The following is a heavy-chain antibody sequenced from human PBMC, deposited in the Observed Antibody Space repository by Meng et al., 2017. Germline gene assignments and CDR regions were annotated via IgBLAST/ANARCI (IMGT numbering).Heavy chain of an antibody. CDR2: INAGNSDT. D-gene: IGHD6-19*01. J-gene: IGHJ4*02. CDR1: GYSFTTYA. V-gene: IGHV1-3*01. CDR3: ARAIAVSGTGRFDY. Sequence: QVQLVQIGAEVKKPGGTVKVSCNASGYSFTTYAIHWVRQAPGQRLEWMGWINAGNSDTKYSQKLQGRVTITRDTSASTVYMEVSSLRSEDTGVYYCARAIAVSGTGRFDYWGQGTLVTVSS.